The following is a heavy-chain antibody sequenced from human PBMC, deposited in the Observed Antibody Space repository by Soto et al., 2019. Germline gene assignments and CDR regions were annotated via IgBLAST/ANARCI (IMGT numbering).Heavy chain of an antibody. CDR2: ISSSGSTI. Sequence: VGSLRLSCAASGFTFSDYYMSWIRQAPGKGLEWVSYISSSGSTIYYADSVKGRFTISRDNAKNSLYLQMNSLRAEDTAVYYCARDGTPPRYGDDYFDYWGQGTLVTVS. D-gene: IGHD4-17*01. J-gene: IGHJ4*02. CDR3: ARDGTPPRYGDDYFDY. V-gene: IGHV3-11*01. CDR1: GFTFSDYY.